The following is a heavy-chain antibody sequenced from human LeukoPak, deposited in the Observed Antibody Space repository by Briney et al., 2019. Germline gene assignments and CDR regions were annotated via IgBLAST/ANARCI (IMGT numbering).Heavy chain of an antibody. V-gene: IGHV3-30-3*01. D-gene: IGHD6-13*01. CDR1: GFAFSSYA. CDR3: ARVSKQQLVLDAFDI. Sequence: PGGSLRLSCAASGFAFSSYAMHWVRQAPGKGLEWVAVISYDGSNKYYADSVKGRFTISRDNSKNTLYLQMNSLRAEDTAVYYCARVSKQQLVLDAFDIWGQGTMVTVSS. J-gene: IGHJ3*02. CDR2: ISYDGSNK.